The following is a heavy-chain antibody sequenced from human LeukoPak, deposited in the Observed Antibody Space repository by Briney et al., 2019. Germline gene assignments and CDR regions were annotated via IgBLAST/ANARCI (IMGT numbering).Heavy chain of an antibody. Sequence: SVKVSCKASGGTFSSYTISWVRQAPGQGLEWMGGIIPIFGTANYTQKFQGRVTITADESTSTAYMELSSLRSEDAAVYYCARPVTPSYYYDSSGYSAGGFDYWGQGTLVTVSS. CDR1: GGTFSSYT. V-gene: IGHV1-69*13. J-gene: IGHJ4*02. CDR2: IIPIFGTA. CDR3: ARPVTPSYYYDSSGYSAGGFDY. D-gene: IGHD3-22*01.